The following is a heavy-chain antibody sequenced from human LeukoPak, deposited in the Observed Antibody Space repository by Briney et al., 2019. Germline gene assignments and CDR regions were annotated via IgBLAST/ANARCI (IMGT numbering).Heavy chain of an antibody. D-gene: IGHD3-22*01. CDR3: ARRNYDSTGYYYWEDY. Sequence: SETLSLTCAVYGESFSGYYWSWVRQPPGKGLEWIGEITHSGSTKYNPSLKSRVTISVDTSKNHFSLKLSSVTAADTAVYYCARRNYDSTGYYYWEDYWGQGTLVTVSS. J-gene: IGHJ4*02. CDR1: GESFSGYY. V-gene: IGHV4-34*01. CDR2: ITHSGST.